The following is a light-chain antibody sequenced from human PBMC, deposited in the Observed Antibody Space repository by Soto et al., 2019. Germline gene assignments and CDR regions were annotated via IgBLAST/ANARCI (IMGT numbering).Light chain of an antibody. CDR3: QQSYGNPIT. CDR1: QSISSY. CDR2: AAS. V-gene: IGKV1-39*01. J-gene: IGKJ3*01. Sequence: DIQTTQSPSSLSASVGDRVTITCRASQSISSYLNWYQQKPGKDPKLLIYAASSLQSGVPSRFSGSGSGTDFTLTISSLQPEDSATYYCQQSYGNPITFGPGTKVNIK.